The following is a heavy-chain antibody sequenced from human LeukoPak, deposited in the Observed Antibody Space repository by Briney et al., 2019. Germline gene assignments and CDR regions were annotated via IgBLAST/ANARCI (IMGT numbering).Heavy chain of an antibody. CDR3: ASRRGKLWFGELFLQSECYFDY. CDR2: IYYSGST. D-gene: IGHD3-10*01. CDR1: GGSFSSSSYY. J-gene: IGHJ4*02. Sequence: SETLSLTCTVSGGSFSSSSYYWGWIRQPPGKGLEWIGSIYYSGSTYYNPSLKSRVTISVDTSKNQFSLKLSSVTAADTAVYYCASRRGKLWFGELFLQSECYFDYWGQGTLVTVSS. V-gene: IGHV4-39*01.